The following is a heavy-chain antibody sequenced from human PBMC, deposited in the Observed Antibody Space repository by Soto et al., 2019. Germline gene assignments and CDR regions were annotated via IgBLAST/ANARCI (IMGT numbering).Heavy chain of an antibody. J-gene: IGHJ4*02. CDR1: GYTFTTYG. CDR2: ISAHNGTT. D-gene: IGHD1-1*01. Sequence: QVHLVQSGAEVKKPGASVKVSCKGSGYTFTTYGITWVRQAPGQGLEWMGWISAHNGTTNYAQKLQGRVTVTRDTPTSTASMQLRSRRSDETAVYYCARGRYGDYWGQGALVTVSS. CDR3: ARGRYGDY. V-gene: IGHV1-18*01.